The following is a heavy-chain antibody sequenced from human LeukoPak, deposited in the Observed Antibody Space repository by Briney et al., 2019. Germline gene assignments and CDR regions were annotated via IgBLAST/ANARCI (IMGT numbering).Heavy chain of an antibody. CDR2: ISYDGSNK. J-gene: IGHJ4*02. V-gene: IGHV3-30*01. Sequence: PGGSLRLSCAASGFTFSSYAMPGVRQAPGKGLKWVAVISYDGSNKYYADSVKGRFTISRDNSKNTLYLQMNSLRAEDTAVYYCAGRYWRGIDYWGQGTLVTVSS. D-gene: IGHD2-15*01. CDR1: GFTFSSYA. CDR3: AGRYWRGIDY.